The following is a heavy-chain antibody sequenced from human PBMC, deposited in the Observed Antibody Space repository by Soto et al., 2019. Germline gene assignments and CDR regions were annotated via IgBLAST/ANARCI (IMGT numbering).Heavy chain of an antibody. CDR3: ARHDVGSGWNGAFDY. D-gene: IGHD6-19*01. CDR2: VLYSGTT. J-gene: IGHJ4*02. V-gene: IGHV4-39*01. Sequence: SETLSLTCTVSGGSISSSNNYWGWIRQAPGKGLEWIGSVLYSGTTYHNPSLKRLVTIFLDKSTNQSSLRLSSVAATDAAVYYCARHDVGSGWNGAFDYWGQGTLVTVSS. CDR1: GGSISSSNNY.